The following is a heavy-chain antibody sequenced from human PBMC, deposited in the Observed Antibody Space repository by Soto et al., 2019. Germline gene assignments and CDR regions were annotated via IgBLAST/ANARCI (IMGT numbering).Heavy chain of an antibody. V-gene: IGHV3-53*01. J-gene: IGHJ4*02. D-gene: IGHD6-13*01. CDR3: ARGMAAAGALFDY. CDR2: IYSGGSK. Sequence: EVQLVESGGGLIQPGGSLRLSCAASGFTVSSNYMSWVRQAPGKGLEWVSVIYSGGSKYYADSVKGRFTISRDNSKNTLYLQMISRTAEATAVYYCARGMAAAGALFDYWGQGTLVTFSS. CDR1: GFTVSSNY.